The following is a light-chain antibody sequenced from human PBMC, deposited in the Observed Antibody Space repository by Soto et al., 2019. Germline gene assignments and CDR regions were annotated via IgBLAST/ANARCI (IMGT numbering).Light chain of an antibody. CDR3: CSYSSGSTTWV. Sequence: QSVLTQPASVSGAPGQSITISCPGTSSEVGGYNYVSWYQHHPGKAPKLIIFDVSDRPSGISDRFSASKSGNTASLTISGLQAEDEADYYCCSYSSGSTTWVFGTGTKVTVL. CDR1: SSEVGGYNY. V-gene: IGLV2-14*03. J-gene: IGLJ1*01. CDR2: DVS.